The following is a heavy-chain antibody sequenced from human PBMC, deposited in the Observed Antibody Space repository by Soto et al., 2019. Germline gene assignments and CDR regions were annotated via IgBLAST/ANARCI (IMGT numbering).Heavy chain of an antibody. V-gene: IGHV1-18*01. CDR1: GYSFNNYD. D-gene: IGHD6-19*01. CDR2: IRGHNGNT. Sequence: QVQLVQSGAEVKKPGASVKVSCKASGYSFNNYDISWVRQAPGQVLEWMGWIRGHNGNTNYVQTCPGGVTMSTDTSTSTAYRELRGLTSDETAVYYCASSSTSGWSRFWGQGTLVTVSS. J-gene: IGHJ4*02. CDR3: ASSSTSGWSRF.